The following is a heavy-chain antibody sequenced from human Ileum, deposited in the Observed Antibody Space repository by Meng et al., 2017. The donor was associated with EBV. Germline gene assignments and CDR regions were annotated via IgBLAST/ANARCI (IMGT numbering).Heavy chain of an antibody. J-gene: IGHJ4*02. V-gene: IGHV4-4*04. CDR3: STASTGTESQLHV. CDR1: RGSTIISYF. Sequence: GVITPLGPLFNAFGIARGSTIISYFMTWVRQPPGKGLESIANIYYNEKNIYYTYLKKRVITTAHNTNSQISQLLISMTGADKAVDYYSTASTGTESQLHVWGQGTLVTVSS. D-gene: IGHD4-17*01. CDR2: IYYNEKN.